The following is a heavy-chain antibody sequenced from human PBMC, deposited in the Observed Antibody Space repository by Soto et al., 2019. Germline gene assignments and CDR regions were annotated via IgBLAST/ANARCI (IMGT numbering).Heavy chain of an antibody. CDR1: GYTFNSYG. J-gene: IGHJ6*02. CDR2: ISAYNGNT. V-gene: IGHV1-18*04. Sequence: QVQLVQSGGEVKKPGASVRVSCRASGYTFNSYGISWVRQAPGQGLEWVGWISAYNGNTNYGPKFEGRVTLTTDTPTNKADMARRSPGSDDPAVYYCERESQAYQLIPNLYYYYGKDVWGQGTKVTVSS. D-gene: IGHD2-2*01. CDR3: ERESQAYQLIPNLYYYYGKDV.